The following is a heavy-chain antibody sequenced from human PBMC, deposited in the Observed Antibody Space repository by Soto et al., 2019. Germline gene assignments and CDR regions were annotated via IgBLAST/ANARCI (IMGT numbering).Heavy chain of an antibody. Sequence: VQLLESGGGLVQPGGSLRLSCAASGFTFSSYAMSWVRQAPGKGLEWVAVISYDGSNKYYADSVKGRFTISRDNSKNTLYLQMNSLRAEDTAVYYCARGGLDIVATIDYWGQGTLVTVSS. CDR3: ARGGLDIVATIDY. CDR2: ISYDGSNK. CDR1: GFTFSSYA. V-gene: IGHV3-30-3*01. J-gene: IGHJ4*02. D-gene: IGHD5-12*01.